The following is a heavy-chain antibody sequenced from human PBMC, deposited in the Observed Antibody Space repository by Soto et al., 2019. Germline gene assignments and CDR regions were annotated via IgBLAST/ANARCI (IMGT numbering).Heavy chain of an antibody. CDR1: GFTFSRYW. CDR2: INQDVSQK. V-gene: IGHV3-7*01. CDR3: AKIGYNDWDFDY. D-gene: IGHD3-22*01. J-gene: IGHJ4*02. Sequence: GSLSLSCAASGFTFSRYWMTWVRQAPGKGLEWVANINQDVSQKLYVDSVRGRFTISRDDAKNSVYLQMNNLGADDTAVYYCAKIGYNDWDFDYWGRGTLVTVSA.